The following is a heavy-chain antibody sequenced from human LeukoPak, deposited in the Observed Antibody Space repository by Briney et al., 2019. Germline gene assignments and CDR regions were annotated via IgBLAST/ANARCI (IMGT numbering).Heavy chain of an antibody. CDR2: LRGNGDA. Sequence: GGSLTLSCVASGLTFSSYAMSWVRETPARGLEWVSSLRGNGDAFYADSVKGRFTLSRDESRNTVYLQLNKLRVEDTAIYYCAKASWVSTADAVLWGQGTVVTVSS. D-gene: IGHD3-16*01. CDR3: AKASWVSTADAVL. J-gene: IGHJ4*02. V-gene: IGHV3-23*01. CDR1: GLTFSSYA.